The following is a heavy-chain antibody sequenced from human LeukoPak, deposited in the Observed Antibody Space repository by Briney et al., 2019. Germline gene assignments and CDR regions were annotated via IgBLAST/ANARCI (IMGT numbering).Heavy chain of an antibody. D-gene: IGHD4-17*01. J-gene: IGHJ4*02. V-gene: IGHV4-39*07. CDR1: GGSISSSSYY. CDR3: TTDPGFDYGDYGWFDY. CDR2: IYYSGST. Sequence: SETLSLTCTVSGGSISSSSYYWGWIRQPPGKGLEWIGSIYYSGSTYYNPSLKSRVTISVDTSKNQFSLNLSSVTAADTAVYYCTTDPGFDYGDYGWFDYWGQGTLVTVSS.